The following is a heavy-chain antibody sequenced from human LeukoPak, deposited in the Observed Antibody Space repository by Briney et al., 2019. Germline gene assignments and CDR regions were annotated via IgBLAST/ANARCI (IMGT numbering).Heavy chain of an antibody. CDR1: GGSISSSSYY. Sequence: SETLSLTCTVSGGSISSSSYYWSWIRQPAGKGLEWIGLISASGNTNYKPSLKSRVAISVDTSKNQFSLQLTSMAAADTAVYYCARAGAAAHFDYWGQGTLVTVSS. V-gene: IGHV4-61*02. D-gene: IGHD6-13*01. CDR3: ARAGAAAHFDY. J-gene: IGHJ4*02. CDR2: ISASGNT.